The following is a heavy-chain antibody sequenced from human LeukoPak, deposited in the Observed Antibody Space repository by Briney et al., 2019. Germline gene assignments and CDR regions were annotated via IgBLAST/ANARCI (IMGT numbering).Heavy chain of an antibody. Sequence: SETLSLTCAGSGGSISSGGYSWSWLRQPPGRGLEWIGYIYHSGSTYYNPSLKRRVTISVDRSKNQFSLKLSSVTAADTAVYYCASSLSVAYYFDYWGQGTLVTVSS. J-gene: IGHJ4*02. CDR2: IYHSGST. CDR1: GGSISSGGYS. CDR3: ASSLSVAYYFDY. V-gene: IGHV4-30-2*01. D-gene: IGHD5/OR15-5a*01.